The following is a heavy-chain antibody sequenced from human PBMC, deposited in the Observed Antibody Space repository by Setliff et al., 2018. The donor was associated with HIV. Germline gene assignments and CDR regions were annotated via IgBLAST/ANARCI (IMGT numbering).Heavy chain of an antibody. D-gene: IGHD3-3*01. CDR2: IYYSGST. Sequence: SETLSLTCTVSGGSISSGDYSWSWIRQPPGKGLEWIGYIYYSGSTHYNPSLKSRVTVSVDTSKSQFSLKLSSVTAADTAVYYCARIFGDQGYYYGMDVWGQGTTVTVSS. V-gene: IGHV4-30-4*08. J-gene: IGHJ6*02. CDR3: ARIFGDQGYYYGMDV. CDR1: GGSISSGDYS.